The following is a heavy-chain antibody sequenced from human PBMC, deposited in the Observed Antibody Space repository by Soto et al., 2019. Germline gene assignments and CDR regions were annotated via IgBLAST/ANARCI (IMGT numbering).Heavy chain of an antibody. CDR1: GYTFTSYG. V-gene: IGHV1-18*01. D-gene: IGHD1-26*01. CDR2: ISAYNGNT. J-gene: IGHJ5*02. Sequence: QVQLVQSGAEVKKPGASVKVSCKASGYTFTSYGISWVRQAPGQGREWMGWISAYNGNTNYAQKLQGRVTMTTDTSTSPAYMERRSLRSDDTAVYYCARDRFDVGATNWFDPWGQGTLVTVSS. CDR3: ARDRFDVGATNWFDP.